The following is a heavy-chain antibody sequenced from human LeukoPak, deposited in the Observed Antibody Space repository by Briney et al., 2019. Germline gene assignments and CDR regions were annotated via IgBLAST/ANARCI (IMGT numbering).Heavy chain of an antibody. J-gene: IGHJ6*03. CDR3: ARGFGIAEDYYYYMDV. V-gene: IGHV4-31*03. D-gene: IGHD3-10*01. CDR1: GGSISSGGYY. Sequence: SQTLSLTCTVSGGSISSGGYYWNWLRQHPGKGLEWIWYIYYSGSTYYNPSLKSRVTISVDTSKNQFSLKLSSVTAADTAVYYCARGFGIAEDYYYYMDVWGKGTTVTVSS. CDR2: IYYSGST.